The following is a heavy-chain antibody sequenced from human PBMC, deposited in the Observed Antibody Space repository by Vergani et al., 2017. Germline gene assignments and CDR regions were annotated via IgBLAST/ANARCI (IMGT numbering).Heavy chain of an antibody. J-gene: IGHJ5*02. CDR1: GFTFSSYS. V-gene: IGHV3-21*01. CDR3: AKEGSGGYDHWFDP. CDR2: ISSSSSYI. Sequence: EVQLVESGGGLVKPGGSLRLSCAASGFTFSSYSMNWVRQAPGKGLEWVSSISSSSSYIYYADSVKGRFTISRANAKNSLYLQMNSLRAEDTAVYYCAKEGSGGYDHWFDPWGQGTLVTVSS. D-gene: IGHD5-12*01.